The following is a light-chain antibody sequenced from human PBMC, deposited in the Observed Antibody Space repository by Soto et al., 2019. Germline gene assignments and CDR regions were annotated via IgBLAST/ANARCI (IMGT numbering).Light chain of an antibody. Sequence: QSVLTQPASGSGSPGQSITISCTGTSSDVGGYNYVSWYQQHPGKAPKLMIYEVSNRPSGVSNRFSGSKSGNTASLTISGLQAEDEADHYCSSYTSSSTYVFGTGTKVTVL. CDR2: EVS. CDR1: SSDVGGYNY. V-gene: IGLV2-14*01. J-gene: IGLJ1*01. CDR3: SSYTSSSTYV.